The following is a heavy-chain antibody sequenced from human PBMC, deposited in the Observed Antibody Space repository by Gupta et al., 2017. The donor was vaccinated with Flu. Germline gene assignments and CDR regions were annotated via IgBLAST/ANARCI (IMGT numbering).Heavy chain of an antibody. D-gene: IGHD6-6*01. Sequence: EVQLLESGGVLVQPGGSLRLSCEASGFTFSSYAMSWARQAPGKGLEWFSAISGSGGSTYYADSVKGRFTISRDNSKNTLYLQRNSLRAEDTAVYYCAKIILEQLVRSGLDYWGQGTLVTVSS. CDR2: ISGSGGST. CDR1: GFTFSSYA. V-gene: IGHV3-23*01. CDR3: AKIILEQLVRSGLDY. J-gene: IGHJ4*02.